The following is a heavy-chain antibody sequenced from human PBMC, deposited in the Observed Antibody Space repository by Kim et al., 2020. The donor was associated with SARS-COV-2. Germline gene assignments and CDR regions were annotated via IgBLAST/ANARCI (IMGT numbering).Heavy chain of an antibody. V-gene: IGHV5-10-1*01. Sequence: NYSPSFQGHVTISADKSISTAYLQWSSLKASDTAMYYCARRSREDGDFMDVWGQGTTVTVSS. J-gene: IGHJ6*02. D-gene: IGHD4-17*01. CDR3: ARRSREDGDFMDV.